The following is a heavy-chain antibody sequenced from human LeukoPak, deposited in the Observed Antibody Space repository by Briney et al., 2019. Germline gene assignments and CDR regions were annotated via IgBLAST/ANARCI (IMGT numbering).Heavy chain of an antibody. D-gene: IGHD3/OR15-3a*01. CDR3: ARLGPGWFDP. Sequence: KPSETLSLTCTVSGGSISRYYWSWIRQPPGKGLEWIGNIYYNGSTNYKPSLKSRVTISVDTSKNQFSLKLSSVTAADTAVYYCARLGPGWFDPWGQGTLVTVSS. CDR1: GGSISRYY. CDR2: IYYNGST. J-gene: IGHJ5*02. V-gene: IGHV4-59*08.